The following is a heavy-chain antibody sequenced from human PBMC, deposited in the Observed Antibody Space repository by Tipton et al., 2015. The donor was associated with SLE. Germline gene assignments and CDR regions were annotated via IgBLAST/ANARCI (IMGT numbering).Heavy chain of an antibody. Sequence: SLRLSCAASGFTFSSYAMDWVRQAPAKGLEWVSTIGTTGGNIYYADSVKGRFTISRDNSKNMLYLQLSSLRADDSAVYYCAKRSGSTGWGAPDFWGQGALVTVSS. D-gene: IGHD6-19*01. CDR3: AKRSGSTGWGAPDF. CDR2: IGTTGGNI. CDR1: GFTFSSYA. J-gene: IGHJ4*02. V-gene: IGHV3-23*01.